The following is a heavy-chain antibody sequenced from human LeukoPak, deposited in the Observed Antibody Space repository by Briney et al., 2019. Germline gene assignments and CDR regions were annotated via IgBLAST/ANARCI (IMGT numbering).Heavy chain of an antibody. CDR2: ISSSGSTI. V-gene: IGHV3-48*03. J-gene: IGHJ4*02. CDR3: ANFAEALWFGEPYYFDY. Sequence: PGGSLRLSCAASGFTFSSYEMNWVRQAPGKGLEWVSYISSSGSTIYYADSVKGRFTISRDNAKNTLYLQMNSLRAEDTAVYYCANFAEALWFGEPYYFDYWGQGTLVTVSS. D-gene: IGHD3-10*01. CDR1: GFTFSSYE.